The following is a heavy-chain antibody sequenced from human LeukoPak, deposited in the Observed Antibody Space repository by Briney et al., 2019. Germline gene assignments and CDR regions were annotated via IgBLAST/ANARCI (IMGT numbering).Heavy chain of an antibody. V-gene: IGHV1-46*01. J-gene: IGHJ5*02. CDR1: GYTFTSYY. CDR2: INPIGGST. CDR3: ARSGLRYFDWDFDGVWFDR. Sequence: ASVKVSCKASGYTFTSYYMHWVRQAPGQGLEWMGIINPIGGSTSYAQKFQGRVTMTRDTSTSTVYMELSSLRSEDTAVYYCARSGLRYFDWDFDGVWFDRWGQGTLVTVSS. D-gene: IGHD3-9*01.